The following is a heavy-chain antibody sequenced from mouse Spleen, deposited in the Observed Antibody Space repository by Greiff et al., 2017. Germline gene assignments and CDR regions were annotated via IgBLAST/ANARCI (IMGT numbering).Heavy chain of an antibody. CDR3: AREGTTGPWFAY. V-gene: IGHV1-19*01. CDR2: INPYNGGT. Sequence: SGPVLVKPGASVKMSCKASGYTFTDYYMNWVKQSHGKSLEWIGVINPYNGGTSYNQKFKGKATLTVDKSSSTAYMELNSLTSEDSAVYYCAREGTTGPWFAYWGQGTLVTVSA. D-gene: IGHD4-1*02. CDR1: GYTFTDYY. J-gene: IGHJ3*01.